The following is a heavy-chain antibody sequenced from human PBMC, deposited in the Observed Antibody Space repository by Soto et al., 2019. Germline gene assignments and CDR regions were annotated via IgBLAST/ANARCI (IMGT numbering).Heavy chain of an antibody. CDR3: AKDLRRWINYYDSSGYPPLNWFDP. D-gene: IGHD3-22*01. CDR2: ISGSGGST. V-gene: IGHV3-23*01. Sequence: LRLSCAASGFTFSSYAMSWVRQAPGKGLEWVSAISGSGGSTYYADSVKGRFTISRDNSKNTLYLQMNSLRAEDTAVYYCAKDLRRWINYYDSSGYPPLNWFDPWGQGTLVTVSS. J-gene: IGHJ5*02. CDR1: GFTFSSYA.